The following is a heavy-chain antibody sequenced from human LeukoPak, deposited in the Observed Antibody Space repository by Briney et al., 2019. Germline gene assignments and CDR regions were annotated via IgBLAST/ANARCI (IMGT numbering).Heavy chain of an antibody. D-gene: IGHD2-2*01. J-gene: IGHJ5*02. CDR3: ARRSSSLLSWFDP. CDR2: IYYSGST. V-gene: IGHV4-59*01. Sequence: SETLSLTRTVSGGSISSYYWSWIRQPPGKGLEWIGYIYYSGSTNYNPSLKSRVTISVDTSKNQFSLKLSSVTAADTAVYYCARRSSSLLSWFDPWGQGTLVTVSS. CDR1: GGSISSYY.